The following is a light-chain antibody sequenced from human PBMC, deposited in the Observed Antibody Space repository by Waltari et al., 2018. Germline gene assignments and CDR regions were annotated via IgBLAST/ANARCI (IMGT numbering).Light chain of an antibody. Sequence: DIVMSQSPDSLAVSLGERATINCRSSQSLSYRYNNKNYLAWYQQRPGQPPKLLIYWASPRESGVPARFSGSGSGTDFTLTINSLQAEDVAVYYCHQYYTTPFTFGPGTTVDIK. CDR3: HQYYTTPFT. V-gene: IGKV4-1*01. J-gene: IGKJ3*01. CDR2: WAS. CDR1: QSLSYRYNNKNY.